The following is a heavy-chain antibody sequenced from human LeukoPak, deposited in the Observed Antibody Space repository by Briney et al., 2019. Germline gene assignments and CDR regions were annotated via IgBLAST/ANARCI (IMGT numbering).Heavy chain of an antibody. V-gene: IGHV4-59*12. CDR2: IYHSGST. J-gene: IGHJ3*02. Sequence: SETLSLTCTVSGDSISTYYWSWIRQPPGKGLEWIGYIYHSGSTYYNPSLKSRVTISVDRSKNQFSLKLSSVTAADTAVYYCARAPDAFDIWGQGTMVTVSS. CDR3: ARAPDAFDI. CDR1: GDSISTYY.